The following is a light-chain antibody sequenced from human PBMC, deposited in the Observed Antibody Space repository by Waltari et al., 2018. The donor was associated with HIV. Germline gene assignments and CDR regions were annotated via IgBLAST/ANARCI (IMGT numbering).Light chain of an antibody. Sequence: DFVMTQSPDSLAVSLGERATIKCKFSQSVLYSSNNKTSLSWYQKKIGQPPKLLIYWASTRESGVADRFSGSGSVTHFTLTISSLQAEDVAVYYCQQYFRSPYTFGQGTKLEIK. CDR1: QSVLYSSNNKTS. CDR3: QQYFRSPYT. V-gene: IGKV4-1*01. J-gene: IGKJ2*01. CDR2: WAS.